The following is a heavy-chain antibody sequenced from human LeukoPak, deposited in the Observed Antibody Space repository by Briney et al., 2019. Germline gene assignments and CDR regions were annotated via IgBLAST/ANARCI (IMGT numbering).Heavy chain of an antibody. CDR3: ARSGCGGDCYSNWFDP. CDR1: GYTFTSYD. J-gene: IGHJ5*02. V-gene: IGHV1-3*01. CDR2: INAGNGNT. Sequence: ASVKVSCKASGYTFTSYDINWVRQATGRGLEWMGWINAGNGNTKYSQKFQGRVTITRDTSASTAYMELSSLRSEDTAVYYCARSGCGGDCYSNWFDPWGQGTLVTVSS. D-gene: IGHD2-21*02.